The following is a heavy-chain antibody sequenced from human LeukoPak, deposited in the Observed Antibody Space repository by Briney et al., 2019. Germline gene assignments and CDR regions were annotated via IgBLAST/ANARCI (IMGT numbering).Heavy chain of an antibody. CDR2: INPNSGGT. CDR3: ARAGGLEGYCSSTSCYRGAFDI. Sequence: ASVKVSCKASGYTFTGYYMHWVRQAPGQGLEWMGWINPNSGGTNYAQKFQGRVTMTRDTSISTAYMELGRLRSDDTAVYYCARAGGLEGYCSSTSCYRGAFDIWGQGTMVTVSS. CDR1: GYTFTGYY. V-gene: IGHV1-2*02. D-gene: IGHD2-2*01. J-gene: IGHJ3*02.